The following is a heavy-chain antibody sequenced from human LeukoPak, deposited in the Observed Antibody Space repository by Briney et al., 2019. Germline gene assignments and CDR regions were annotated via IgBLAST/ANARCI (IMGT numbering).Heavy chain of an antibody. CDR3: ARDRLHYGEYEKTFDY. J-gene: IGHJ4*02. CDR1: GFTFSTYE. D-gene: IGHD4-17*01. V-gene: IGHV3-48*03. CDR2: ISSSGSTI. Sequence: GSLRLSCAASGFTFSTYEMTWVRQSPGKGLEWVSYISSSGSTIYYADSVKGRFTISRDNAKKSLYLQMNSLRAEDSAVYYCARDRLHYGEYEKTFDYWGQGTLVTVSS.